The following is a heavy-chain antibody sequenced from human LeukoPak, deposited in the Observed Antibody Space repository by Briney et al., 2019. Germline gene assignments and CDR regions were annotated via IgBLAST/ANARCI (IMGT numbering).Heavy chain of an antibody. V-gene: IGHV3-7*03. D-gene: IGHD3-16*01. Sequence: PGGPLRLSCAASGFTFSSYWMNWARQAPGKGLEWVASINHNGNVNYYVDSVKGQFTISRDNAKNSLYLQMSNLRAEDTAVYFCARGGGLDVWGQGATVTVSS. CDR1: GFTFSSYW. CDR3: ARGGGLDV. J-gene: IGHJ6*02. CDR2: INHNGNVN.